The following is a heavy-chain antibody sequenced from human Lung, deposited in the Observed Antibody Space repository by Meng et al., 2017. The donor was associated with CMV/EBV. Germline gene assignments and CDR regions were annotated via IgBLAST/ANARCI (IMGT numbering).Heavy chain of an antibody. CDR3: TRGHSSGI. CDR2: IRSKGYGGTI. Sequence: GESLKISCRASGFTFGDYAMSWVRQAPGKGLEWVGFIRSKGYGGTIEYAASVKGRFTISRDDSKSIAYLQMNSLKTEDTAVYYCTRGHSSGIWGKGTLVTVSS. D-gene: IGHD6-19*01. CDR1: GFTFGDYA. V-gene: IGHV3-49*04. J-gene: IGHJ4*02.